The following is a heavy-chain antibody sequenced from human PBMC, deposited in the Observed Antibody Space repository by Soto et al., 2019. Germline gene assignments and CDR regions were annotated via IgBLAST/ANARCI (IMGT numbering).Heavy chain of an antibody. CDR1: GGSISSGGYY. CDR2: IYYSGST. CDR3: ARYGANPYYYYGMDV. Sequence: SETLSLTCTVSGGSISSGGYYWSWIRQHPGKGLEWIGYIYYSGSTYYNPSLKSRVTISVDTSKNQFSLKLSSVTAADTAVYYCARYGANPYYYYGMDVWGQGTTVTVS. J-gene: IGHJ6*02. D-gene: IGHD3-10*01. V-gene: IGHV4-31*03.